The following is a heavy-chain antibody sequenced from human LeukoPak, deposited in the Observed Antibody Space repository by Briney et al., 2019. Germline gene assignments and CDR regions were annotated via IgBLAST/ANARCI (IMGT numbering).Heavy chain of an antibody. Sequence: ASVKVSCKASGYIFTDHHLHWVRQAPGQGLEWMGWFNPNNGGTNYAQKFQGRVTMTRDTSITTAYMELSRLRSDDRAVYYCAREAHGSGTYYSDYWGQGTLVTVSS. CDR2: FNPNNGGT. CDR1: GYIFTDHH. D-gene: IGHD3-10*01. V-gene: IGHV1-2*02. J-gene: IGHJ4*02. CDR3: AREAHGSGTYYSDY.